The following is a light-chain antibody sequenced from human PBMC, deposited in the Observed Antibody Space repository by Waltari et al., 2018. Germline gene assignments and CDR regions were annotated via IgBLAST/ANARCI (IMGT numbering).Light chain of an antibody. J-gene: IGLJ3*02. Sequence: QSALTQPASVSGSRGQSITLACTGPRSGVGSYNVVSWYQHHPGKAPKLLIYGVNNRPSGVSNRFSGSKSGNTASLTISGLQAEDEADYYCSSYAGSVVFGGGTKLTVL. CDR3: SSYAGSVV. CDR1: RSGVGSYNV. V-gene: IGLV2-23*02. CDR2: GVN.